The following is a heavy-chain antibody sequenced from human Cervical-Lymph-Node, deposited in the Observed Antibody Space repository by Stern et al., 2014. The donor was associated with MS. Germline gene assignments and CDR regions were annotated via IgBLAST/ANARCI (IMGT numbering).Heavy chain of an antibody. CDR2: IYHSGGT. J-gene: IGHJ4*02. D-gene: IGHD6-6*01. Sequence: VQLVESGPGLVKPSETLSLTCTVSGDSISSYYWNWIRQSPGKGLEWIGYIYHSGGTNYNPSLQSRVTISLDTSKNQFSLKLSSVTAADTAVYYCARGLNSSFRNPPSYWGQGTLVTVSS. CDR3: ARGLNSSFRNPPSY. V-gene: IGHV4-59*01. CDR1: GDSISSYY.